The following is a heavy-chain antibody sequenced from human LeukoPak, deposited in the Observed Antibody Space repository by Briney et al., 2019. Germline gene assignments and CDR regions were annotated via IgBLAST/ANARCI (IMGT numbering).Heavy chain of an antibody. CDR3: ARIDYGDFTTHGMDV. V-gene: IGHV7-4-1*02. D-gene: IGHD4-17*01. CDR1: GYTFTSYA. CDR2: INTNTGNP. J-gene: IGHJ6*02. Sequence: EASVKVSCKASGYTFTSYAMNWVRQAPGQGLEWMGWINTNTGNPTYAQGFTGRFVFSLDTSVSTAYLQISSLKAEDTAVYYCARIDYGDFTTHGMDVWGQGTTVTVSS.